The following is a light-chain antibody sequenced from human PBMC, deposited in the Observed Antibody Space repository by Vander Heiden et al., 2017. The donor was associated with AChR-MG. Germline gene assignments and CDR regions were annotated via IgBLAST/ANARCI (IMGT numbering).Light chain of an antibody. V-gene: IGLV6-57*02. Sequence: NFMLTQPHSVSESPGKTVTISCTGSSGSIASNYVQWYQQRPGSAPTTVIYEDNQRHSGVPDRFSGSIDSSSNSASLTISGLKTEDEADYYCQSYDSSNRGVFGGGTKLTVL. CDR2: EDN. CDR1: SGSIASNY. J-gene: IGLJ2*01. CDR3: QSYDSSNRGV.